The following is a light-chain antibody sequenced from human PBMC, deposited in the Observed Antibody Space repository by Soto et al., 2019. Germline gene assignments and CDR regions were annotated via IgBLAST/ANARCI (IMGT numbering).Light chain of an antibody. V-gene: IGKV3-20*01. Sequence: EIVLTQSPGTLSLSPGQRATLSFSASQSISSSYLGWYQHKPGQAPRLLIYGASSRATGIPDRFSGSGSGTDFTLTISSLQPDDFATYYCQQYNSYSPTFGQGTKVDIK. CDR1: QSISSSY. J-gene: IGKJ1*01. CDR2: GAS. CDR3: QQYNSYSPT.